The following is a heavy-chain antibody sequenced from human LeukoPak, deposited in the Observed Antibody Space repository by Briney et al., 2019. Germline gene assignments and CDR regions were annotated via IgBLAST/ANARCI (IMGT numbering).Heavy chain of an antibody. CDR1: GYTFTSYG. V-gene: IGHV1-18*01. J-gene: IGHJ3*02. CDR3: AGDELRGGYLLRDAFDI. D-gene: IGHD2-21*02. CDR2: ISAYNGNT. Sequence: ASVKVSCKASGYTFTSYGISWVRQAPGQGLEWMGWISAYNGNTNYAQKLQGRVTMTTDTSTSTAYMELRSLRSDDTAVYYCAGDELRGGYLLRDAFDIWGQGTMVTVSS.